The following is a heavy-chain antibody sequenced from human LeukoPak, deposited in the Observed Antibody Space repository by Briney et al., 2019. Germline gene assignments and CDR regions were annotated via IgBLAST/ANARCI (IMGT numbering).Heavy chain of an antibody. V-gene: IGHV3-21*04. J-gene: IGHJ3*02. CDR1: GFKFDDYT. D-gene: IGHD6-13*01. CDR2: ISSSSGYV. Sequence: GGSLRLSCAASGFKFDDYTMHWVRRPPGKGLEWVSSISSSSGYVHYADSVKGRFTISRDNAKNSLYLQMNSLRAEDTAVSYCAKDPQSYSTITAEGAFDIWGQGTMVTVSS. CDR3: AKDPQSYSTITAEGAFDI.